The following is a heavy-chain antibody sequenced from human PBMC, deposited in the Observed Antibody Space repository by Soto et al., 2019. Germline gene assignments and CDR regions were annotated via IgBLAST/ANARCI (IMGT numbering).Heavy chain of an antibody. V-gene: IGHV3-13*01. Sequence: PGGSLRLSCAASGFTFSSYDMHWVRQATGKGLEWVSAIGTAGDTYYPGSVNGRFTISRENAKNSLYLQINSLRAGDTAVYYCSRAGEPLGLGSYYRHFAFDIWGQGTMVTVSS. CDR2: IGTAGDT. CDR3: SRAGEPLGLGSYYRHFAFDI. J-gene: IGHJ3*02. CDR1: GFTFSSYD. D-gene: IGHD3-10*01.